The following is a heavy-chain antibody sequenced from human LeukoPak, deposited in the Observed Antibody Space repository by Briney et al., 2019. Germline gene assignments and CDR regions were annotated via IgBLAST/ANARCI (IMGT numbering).Heavy chain of an antibody. D-gene: IGHD6-13*01. CDR2: INHSGST. CDR3: ARAAAAGGHYFDY. V-gene: IGHV4-34*01. Sequence: SETLSLTCAVYGGSFSGYYWSWIRQPPGKGLEWIGDINHSGSTNYNPSLKSRVTISVDTSKNQFSLKLSSVTAADTAVYYCARAAAAGGHYFDYWGQGTLVTVSS. J-gene: IGHJ4*02. CDR1: GGSFSGYY.